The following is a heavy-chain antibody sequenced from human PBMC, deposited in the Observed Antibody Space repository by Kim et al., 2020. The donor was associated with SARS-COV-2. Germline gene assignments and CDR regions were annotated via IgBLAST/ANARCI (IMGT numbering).Heavy chain of an antibody. J-gene: IGHJ6*03. V-gene: IGHV3-7*04. CDR2: IKQDGSEK. CDR1: GFTFSSYW. Sequence: GGSLRLSCAASGFTFSSYWMSWVRQAPGKGLEWVANIKQDGSEKYYVDSVKGRFTISRDNAKNSLYLQMNSLRAEDTAVYYCARAAYGSGSYYNFQGRRGHYYMDVWGKGTTVTVSS. CDR3: ARAAYGSGSYYNFQGRRGHYYMDV. D-gene: IGHD3-10*01.